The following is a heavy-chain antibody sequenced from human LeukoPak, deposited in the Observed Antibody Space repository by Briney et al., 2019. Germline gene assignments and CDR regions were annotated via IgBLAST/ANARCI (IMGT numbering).Heavy chain of an antibody. J-gene: IGHJ3*01. V-gene: IGHV3-21*01. CDR2: ISRSGSHT. CDR1: GFTFSSYS. D-gene: IGHD5-12*01. CDR3: ARVKEASAFDV. Sequence: KPGGSLRLSCAASGFTFSSYSMNWVRQAPGKGLEWVSTISRSGSHTYYAGSVKGRFTISRDNAKNSLYLQMNSLRAEDTAVYYCARVKEASAFDVWGQGTMVTVSS.